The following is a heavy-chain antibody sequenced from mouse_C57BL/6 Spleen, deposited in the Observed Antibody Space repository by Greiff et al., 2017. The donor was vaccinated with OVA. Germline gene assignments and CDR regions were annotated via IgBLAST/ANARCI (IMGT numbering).Heavy chain of an antibody. J-gene: IGHJ1*03. CDR3: VKEGGYDDWYFDV. Sequence: EVQVVESGGGLVKPGGSLKLSCAASGFTFSDYGMHWVRQAPEKGLEWVAYISSGSSTIYYADTVKGRFTISRDNAKNTLFLQMTSLRSEDTAMYYCVKEGGYDDWYFDVWGTGTTVTVSS. V-gene: IGHV5-17*01. CDR2: ISSGSSTI. CDR1: GFTFSDYG. D-gene: IGHD2-2*01.